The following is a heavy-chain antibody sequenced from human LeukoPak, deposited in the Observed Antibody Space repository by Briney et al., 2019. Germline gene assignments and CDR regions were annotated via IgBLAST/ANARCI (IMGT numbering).Heavy chain of an antibody. V-gene: IGHV3-23*01. CDR3: AKRPDCSTTNCFRFEY. Sequence: GGSLRLSCAASGFTFSTYAMSWVRQAPGQGLEWVSSISGDGGSTYYAESVKGRFTISRDNSKNTLYLQMNSLRAENTAVYYCAKRPDCSTTNCFRFEYWGQGTLVTVSS. D-gene: IGHD2-2*01. CDR2: ISGDGGST. CDR1: GFTFSTYA. J-gene: IGHJ4*02.